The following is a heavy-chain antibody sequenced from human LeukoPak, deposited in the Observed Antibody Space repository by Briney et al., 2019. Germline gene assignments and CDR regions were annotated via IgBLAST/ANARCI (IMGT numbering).Heavy chain of an antibody. CDR3: AKDHEAAAAYNWLDP. J-gene: IGHJ5*02. CDR1: GGTLSSYT. D-gene: IGHD6-13*01. Sequence: ASVKVSCKASGGTLSSYTFSWVRQAPGQGLEWMGGIIPIFGTANYAQKFQGRVTITTDESTRTAYMELSSLRSEDTAVYYCAKDHEAAAAYNWLDPWGQGTLVTVSS. V-gene: IGHV1-69*05. CDR2: IIPIFGTA.